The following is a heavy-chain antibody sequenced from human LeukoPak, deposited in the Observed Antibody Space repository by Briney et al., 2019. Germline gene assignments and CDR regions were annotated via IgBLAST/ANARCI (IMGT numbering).Heavy chain of an antibody. CDR2: FDPEDNET. CDR1: GYTLTELS. J-gene: IGHJ4*02. Sequence: ASVKVSCKVSGYTLTELSMHWVRQAPGKGLEWMGNFDPEDNETIYAQKFQGRVTMTEGTSTDTAYMELSSLTSEDTAVYYCATDPGGSSGFRYFDYWGQGTLATVSS. CDR3: ATDPGGSSGFRYFDY. V-gene: IGHV1-24*01. D-gene: IGHD6-19*01.